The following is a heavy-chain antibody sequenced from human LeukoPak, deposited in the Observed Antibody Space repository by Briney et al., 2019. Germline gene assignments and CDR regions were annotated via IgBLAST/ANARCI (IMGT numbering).Heavy chain of an antibody. CDR2: IPYDGISK. V-gene: IGHV3-30*02. CDR1: GFTFRRDA. D-gene: IGHD3-16*01. CDR3: AKDWGETYTIDY. Sequence: GGSLRLSCVASGFTFRRDAMHWVRQALGKGLEWVSFIPYDGISKYYVDSVKGRFTISRDNSKNTVYLQMNSLRVEDTAVYYCAKDWGETYTIDYWGQGTLVSVSS. J-gene: IGHJ4*02.